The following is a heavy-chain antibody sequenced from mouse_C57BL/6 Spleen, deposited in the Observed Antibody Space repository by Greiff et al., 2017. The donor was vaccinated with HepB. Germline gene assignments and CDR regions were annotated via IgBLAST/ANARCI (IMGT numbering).Heavy chain of an antibody. V-gene: IGHV1-69*01. CDR1: GYTFTSYW. CDR3: ARGRPFAY. Sequence: QVQLQQPGAELVMPGASVKLSCKASGYTFTSYWMHWVKQRPGQGLEWIGEIDPSDSYTNYNQKFKGKSTLTVDKSSSPAYMQLSSLPSEASAVFYCARGRPFAYWGQGTLVTVSA. J-gene: IGHJ3*01. CDR2: IDPSDSYT.